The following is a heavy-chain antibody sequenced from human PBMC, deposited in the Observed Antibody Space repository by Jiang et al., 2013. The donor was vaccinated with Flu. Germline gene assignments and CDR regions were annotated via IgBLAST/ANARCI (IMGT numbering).Heavy chain of an antibody. D-gene: IGHD6-13*01. CDR3: ARDSGDLRSGEXAPGIPXFYYYMDV. V-gene: IGHV1-46*01. CDR1: TAYY. Sequence: TAYYMHWVRQAPGQGLVWMGVINPSTGSTSYAQKFQGRVTVTSDTSTSTVYMELSSLRSEDAAVYFCARDSGDLRSGEXAPGIPXFYYYMDVWGRGTTVTVAS. CDR2: INPSTGST. J-gene: IGHJ6*03.